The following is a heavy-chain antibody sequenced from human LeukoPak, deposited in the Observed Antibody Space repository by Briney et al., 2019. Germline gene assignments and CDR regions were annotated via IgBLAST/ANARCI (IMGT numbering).Heavy chain of an antibody. J-gene: IGHJ4*02. D-gene: IGHD2-15*01. V-gene: IGHV4-39*07. CDR2: IYYSGST. Sequence: SETLSLTCTVSGGSISSSSYYWGWIRQPPWKGLEWIGSIYYSGSTYYNPSLKSRVTISVDTSKNQFSLKLSSVTAADTAVYYCALSEDPARRGFDYWGQGTLVTVSS. CDR1: GGSISSSSYY. CDR3: ALSEDPARRGFDY.